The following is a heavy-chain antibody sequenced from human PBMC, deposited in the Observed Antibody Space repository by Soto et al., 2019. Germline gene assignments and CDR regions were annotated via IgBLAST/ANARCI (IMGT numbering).Heavy chain of an antibody. CDR3: ARCSSTSCYIMASFDS. J-gene: IGHJ4*02. V-gene: IGHV3-20*04. Sequence: GGSLRLSCAASGFTFDDYAMSWVRQAPGKGLEWVAGINWNGRSTTYADSLKGRFTISRDNAKNSLHLQINSLRAEDTALYFCARCSSTSCYIMASFDSWGQGVLVTVSS. CDR1: GFTFDDYA. CDR2: INWNGRST. D-gene: IGHD2-2*02.